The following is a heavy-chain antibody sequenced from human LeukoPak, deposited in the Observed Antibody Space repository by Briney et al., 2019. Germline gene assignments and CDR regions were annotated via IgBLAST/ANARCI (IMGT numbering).Heavy chain of an antibody. Sequence: SETLSLTCTVSDGSISSYYWSWIRQPPGKGLEWIGYIYYSGSTNYNPSLKSRVTISVDTSKNQFSLKLSSVTAADTAVYYCARGGYFDWSVDYWGQGTLVTVSS. CDR3: ARGGYFDWSVDY. CDR1: DGSISSYY. D-gene: IGHD3-9*01. V-gene: IGHV4-59*01. J-gene: IGHJ4*02. CDR2: IYYSGST.